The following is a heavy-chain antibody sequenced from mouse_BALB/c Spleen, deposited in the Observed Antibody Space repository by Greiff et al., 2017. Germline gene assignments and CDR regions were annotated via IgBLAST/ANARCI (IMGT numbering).Heavy chain of an antibody. Sequence: VQLQQSGAELVKPGASVKLSCKASGYTFTSYWMHWVKQRPGQGLEWIGEINPSNGRTNYNEKFKSKATLTVDKSSSTAYMQLSSLTSEDSAVYYCARGTGDYAMDYWGQGTSVTVSS. CDR3: ARGTGDYAMDY. V-gene: IGHV1S81*02. J-gene: IGHJ4*01. CDR2: INPSNGRT. D-gene: IGHD4-1*01. CDR1: GYTFTSYW.